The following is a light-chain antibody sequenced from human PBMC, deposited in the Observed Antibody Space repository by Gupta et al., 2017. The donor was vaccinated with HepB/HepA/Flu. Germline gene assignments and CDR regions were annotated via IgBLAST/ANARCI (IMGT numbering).Light chain of an antibody. CDR3: QQEGNSPGT. J-gene: IGKJ1*01. CDR2: ASS. V-gene: IGKV3-20*01. Sequence: SVSPGERATLSCRPSQSVSSSFLAWYQQKPGQAPRLLIYASSIRATGIPDRFSGSGSGTDFTLTINGLEPEDFAVYYCQQEGNSPGTFGQGTTVEIK. CDR1: QSVSSSF.